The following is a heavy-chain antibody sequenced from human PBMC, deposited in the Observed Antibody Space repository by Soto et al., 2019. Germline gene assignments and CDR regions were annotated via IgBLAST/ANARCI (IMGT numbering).Heavy chain of an antibody. CDR3: ARGNPFNYAGFDV. J-gene: IGHJ6*02. Sequence: AHLEQSGAELKRPGASVKVSCKASGYTFSDFDINWLRQASGQGPEWMGWMNAKSGDTFFAQRFQGKFNMTWDTSLSTAYMEVGSLTADETAIYYWARGNPFNYAGFDVWGQGTTVAVSS. D-gene: IGHD3-16*01. CDR2: MNAKSGDT. CDR1: GYTFSDFD. V-gene: IGHV1-8*01.